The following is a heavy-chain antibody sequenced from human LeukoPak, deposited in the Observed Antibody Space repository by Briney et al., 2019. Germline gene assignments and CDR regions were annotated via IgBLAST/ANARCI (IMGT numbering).Heavy chain of an antibody. CDR3: ARDKKGLFDY. CDR1: GGSFSDYY. Sequence: PSETLSLTCAVYGGSFSDYYWSWIRQPPRKGLEWIGEINHRGSTNYNPSLKSRVTISVDTSRNQFSLKLSSVTASDTAVYYCARDKKGLFDYWGQGTLVTVSP. V-gene: IGHV4-34*01. J-gene: IGHJ4*02. CDR2: INHRGST.